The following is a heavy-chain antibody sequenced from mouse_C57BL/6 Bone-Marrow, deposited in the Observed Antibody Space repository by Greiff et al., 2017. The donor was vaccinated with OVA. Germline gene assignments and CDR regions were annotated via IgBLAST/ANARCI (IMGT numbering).Heavy chain of an antibody. D-gene: IGHD2-5*01. CDR1: GYTFTSYW. V-gene: IGHV1-52*01. J-gene: IGHJ3*01. Sequence: QVQLQQPGAELVRPGSSVKLSCKASGYTFTSYWMHWVKQRPIQGLEWIGNIDPSDSETHYNQKFKDKATLTVDKSSSTAYMQLSSLTSEDSAVYYGARDYSNFWFAYWGQGTLVTVSA. CDR3: ARDYSNFWFAY. CDR2: IDPSDSET.